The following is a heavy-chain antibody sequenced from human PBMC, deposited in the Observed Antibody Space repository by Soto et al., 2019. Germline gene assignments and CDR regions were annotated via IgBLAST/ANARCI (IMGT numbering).Heavy chain of an antibody. CDR3: AREGDMKFHSDSSDEPGY. CDR2: IIPSIGII. V-gene: IGHV1-69*04. J-gene: IGHJ4*02. Sequence: QVQLVQSGAEVKKPGSSVKVSCKASGGTFSSFVISWVRQAPGQGLEWMGRIIPSIGIINYAQKFQGRVTITADTSTSTAYMELSSLRSDDTAVSYCAREGDMKFHSDSSDEPGYWGQGTLVTVSS. CDR1: GGTFSSFV. D-gene: IGHD3-22*01.